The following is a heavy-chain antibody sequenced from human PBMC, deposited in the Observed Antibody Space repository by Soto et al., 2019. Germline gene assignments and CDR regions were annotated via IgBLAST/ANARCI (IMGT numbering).Heavy chain of an antibody. CDR1: GGSISSSSYY. D-gene: IGHD1-26*01. J-gene: IGHJ4*02. CDR3: ASRYSGSYQQDY. CDR2: IYYSGST. V-gene: IGHV4-39*01. Sequence: QLQLQESGPGLVKPSETLSLTCTVSGGSISSSSYYWGWIRQPPGKGLEWIGSIYYSGSTYYNPSLKSRVTISVDTSKNQFSLKLSSVTAADTAVYYSASRYSGSYQQDYWGQGTLVTVSS.